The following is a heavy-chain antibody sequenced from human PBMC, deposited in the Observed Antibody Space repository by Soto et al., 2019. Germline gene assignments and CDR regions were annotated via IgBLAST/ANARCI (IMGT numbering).Heavy chain of an antibody. Sequence: QVQLQESGPGLVKPSQTLSLTCTVSGGSISSGGYYWSWIRQHPGKGLEWIGYIYYSGNTYYNPSLKSRVTISVDTSKNQFSLKLSSVTAADTAVYYCARDPTVTTRVPSYYYGMDVWGQGTTVTVSS. CDR1: GGSISSGGYY. D-gene: IGHD4-17*01. V-gene: IGHV4-31*03. J-gene: IGHJ6*02. CDR3: ARDPTVTTRVPSYYYGMDV. CDR2: IYYSGNT.